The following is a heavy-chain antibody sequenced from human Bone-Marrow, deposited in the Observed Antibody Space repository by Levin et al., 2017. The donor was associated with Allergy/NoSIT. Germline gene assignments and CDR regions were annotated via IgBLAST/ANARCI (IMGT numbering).Heavy chain of an antibody. CDR3: AREDGSTFDS. V-gene: IGHV4-31*03. CDR1: GGSISSGGYH. J-gene: IGHJ4*02. CDR2: IYYSGST. D-gene: IGHD5-24*01. Sequence: SETLSLTCTVSGGSISSGGYHWSWIRQHAGKGLEWIGYIYYSGSTYYNPSLNSRAMISLDTSKNQFSLKVTSATAADAAVYYCAREDGSTFDSWGQGTLVTVSS.